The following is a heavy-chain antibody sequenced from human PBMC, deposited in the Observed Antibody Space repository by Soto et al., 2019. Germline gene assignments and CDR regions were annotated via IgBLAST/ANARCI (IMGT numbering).Heavy chain of an antibody. D-gene: IGHD1-7*01. J-gene: IGHJ5*02. V-gene: IGHV4-34*01. CDR2: INHSGST. Sequence: PSETLSLTCAVYGGSFSGYYWSWIRQPPGKGLEWIGEINHSGSTNYNPSLKSRVTISVDTSKNQFSLKLSSVTAADTAVYYCARAGTTFLSDWFVPWGQGTLVTVSS. CDR1: GGSFSGYY. CDR3: ARAGTTFLSDWFVP.